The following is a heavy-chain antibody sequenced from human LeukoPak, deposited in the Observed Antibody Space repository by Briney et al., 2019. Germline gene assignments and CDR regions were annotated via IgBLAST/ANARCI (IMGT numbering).Heavy chain of an antibody. CDR1: GGSVSSSSYY. J-gene: IGHJ3*02. D-gene: IGHD6-6*01. CDR2: IYYSGST. Sequence: PSETLSLTCTVSGGSVSSSSYYWGWIRQPPGKGLEWIGSIYYSGSTYYNPSLKSRVTISVDTSKNRFSLKLSSVTAADTAVYYCARDLSSSGRDAFDIWGQGTMVTVSS. V-gene: IGHV4-39*07. CDR3: ARDLSSSGRDAFDI.